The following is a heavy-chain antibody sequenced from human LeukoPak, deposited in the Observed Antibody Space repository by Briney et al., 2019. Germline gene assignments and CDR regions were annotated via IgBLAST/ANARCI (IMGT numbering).Heavy chain of an antibody. CDR1: GFTFSGYG. CDR2: ISSSGSTI. Sequence: GGSLRLSCAASGFTFSGYGIHRVRQAPGKGLEWVSYISSSGSTIYYADSVKGRFTISRDNAKNSLYLQMNSLRAEDTAVYYCGRVATSYRYYYYNMEVWGKGPRSPSP. D-gene: IGHD3-16*02. CDR3: GRVATSYRYYYYNMEV. J-gene: IGHJ6*03. V-gene: IGHV3-48*04.